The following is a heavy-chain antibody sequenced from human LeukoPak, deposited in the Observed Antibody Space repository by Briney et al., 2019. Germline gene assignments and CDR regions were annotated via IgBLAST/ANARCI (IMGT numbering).Heavy chain of an antibody. CDR1: GYTFTTYG. CDR3: ARDDERRLSYFDY. Sequence: GASVKVSCKASGYTFTTYGITWVRQAPGQGLEWMGWISACNGNTNYAQRVQGKVTMTTDTSTGTAYMELRSLRSDDTAVYYCARDDERRLSYFDYWGQGTLVTVSS. CDR2: ISACNGNT. J-gene: IGHJ4*02. V-gene: IGHV1-18*01. D-gene: IGHD4-17*01.